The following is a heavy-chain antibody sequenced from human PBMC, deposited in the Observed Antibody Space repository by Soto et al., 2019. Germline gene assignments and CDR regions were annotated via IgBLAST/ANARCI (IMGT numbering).Heavy chain of an antibody. V-gene: IGHV4-30-4*01. Sequence: RSLTCSVSGDYIHVGGYYWTWIRQRPGKGLEWMGYIYYTGKTYYNPSLESRLTMSVDRSKNQFSLRLTSVTAADTAVYFCGRDLTSNANCIDPWGQGTLVTVSS. J-gene: IGHJ5*02. CDR2: IYYTGKT. D-gene: IGHD2-2*01. CDR3: GRDLTSNANCIDP. CDR1: GDYIHVGGYY.